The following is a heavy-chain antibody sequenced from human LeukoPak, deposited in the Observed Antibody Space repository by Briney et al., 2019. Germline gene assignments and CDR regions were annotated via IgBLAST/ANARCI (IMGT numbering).Heavy chain of an antibody. Sequence: GRSLRLSCAASGFTFDDYAMHWVRRAPGKGLEWVSGISWNSGSIGYADSVKGRFTISRDNAKNSLYLQMNSLRAEDMALYYCARSAGAFDIWDQGTMVTVSS. V-gene: IGHV3-9*03. J-gene: IGHJ3*02. D-gene: IGHD3-10*01. CDR3: ARSAGAFDI. CDR2: ISWNSGSI. CDR1: GFTFDDYA.